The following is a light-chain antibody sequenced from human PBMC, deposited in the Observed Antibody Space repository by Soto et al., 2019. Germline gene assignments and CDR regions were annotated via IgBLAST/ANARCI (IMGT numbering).Light chain of an antibody. CDR1: IGPVTSGHY. CDR2: DTS. V-gene: IGLV7-46*01. Sequence: QAVVTQEPSLSVSPGGTVTLTCGSRIGPVTSGHYPYWFQQKPGQAPRTLIYDTSNKHSWTPARFSGSLLGGKAALILSGAQPEDEATYYCLLSDDAARGVFGGGTQLTVL. CDR3: LLSDDAARGV. J-gene: IGLJ2*01.